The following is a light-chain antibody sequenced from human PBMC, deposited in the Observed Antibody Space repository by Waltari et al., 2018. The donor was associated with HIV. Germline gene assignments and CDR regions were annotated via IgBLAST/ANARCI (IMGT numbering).Light chain of an antibody. J-gene: IGLJ1*01. Sequence: QSALTQPASVSGSPGQSITISCTGTSNDVGYYNLVSWYQQDPGKAPKVMIYEVSKRHSGGSKRFSGSKSGNTASLTISGLQAEDEADYYCGSYAGSNAYVFGIGTKVTVL. V-gene: IGLV2-23*02. CDR2: EVS. CDR1: SNDVGYYNL. CDR3: GSYAGSNAYV.